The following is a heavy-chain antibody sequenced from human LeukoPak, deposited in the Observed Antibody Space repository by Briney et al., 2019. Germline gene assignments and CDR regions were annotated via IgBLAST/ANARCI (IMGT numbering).Heavy chain of an antibody. CDR3: ARSGHRYGADASEI. D-gene: IGHD5-18*01. V-gene: IGHV4-59*01. CDR1: GDSISSYY. Sequence: PSETLSLTCTVSGDSISSYYWSWIRQPPGKGLEWIGCIYYSGSTNYNPSLKSRVTISVDTSKNQFSLKLSSVTAADTAVYYCARSGHRYGADASEIWGQGTMVTVSS. CDR2: IYYSGST. J-gene: IGHJ3*02.